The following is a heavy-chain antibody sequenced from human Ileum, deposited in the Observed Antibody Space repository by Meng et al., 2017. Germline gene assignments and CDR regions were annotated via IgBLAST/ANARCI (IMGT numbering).Heavy chain of an antibody. Sequence: GESLKTFCAASGFTFSSYAMSWVRQAPGKGLEWVSAISGSGGSTYYADSVKGRFTISRDNSKNTLYLQMNSLRAEDTAVYYCAKVGSPLLWFGDPLQYFDYWGQGTLVTVSS. D-gene: IGHD3-10*01. J-gene: IGHJ4*02. CDR1: GFTFSSYA. CDR3: AKVGSPLLWFGDPLQYFDY. CDR2: ISGSGGST. V-gene: IGHV3-23*01.